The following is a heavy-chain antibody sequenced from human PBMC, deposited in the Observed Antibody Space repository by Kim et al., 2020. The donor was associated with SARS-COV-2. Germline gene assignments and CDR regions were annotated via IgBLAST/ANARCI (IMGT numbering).Heavy chain of an antibody. CDR1: GGSISSGGYY. D-gene: IGHD6-13*01. CDR2: IYYSGST. V-gene: IGHV4-31*03. J-gene: IGHJ6*02. CDR3: ARDRQQLDYYGMDV. Sequence: SETLSLTCTVSGGSISSGGYYWSWIRQHPGKGLEWIGYIYYSGSTYYNPALKSRVTISVDTSKNQFSLKLSSVTAADTAVYYCARDRQQLDYYGMDVCGQGTTVTVSS.